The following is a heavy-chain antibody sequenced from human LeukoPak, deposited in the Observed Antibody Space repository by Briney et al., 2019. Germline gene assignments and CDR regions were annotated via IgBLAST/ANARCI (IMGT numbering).Heavy chain of an antibody. V-gene: IGHV3-30-3*01. J-gene: IGHJ6*02. Sequence: GGSLRLSCAASGFTFSSYAMHWVRQAPGKGLEWVAVISYDGSNKYYADSVKGRFTISRDNSKNTLYPQMNSLRAEDTAVYYCARGRCSGGSCYSDYYYGMDVWGQGTTVTVSS. CDR3: ARGRCSGGSCYSDYYYGMDV. CDR2: ISYDGSNK. D-gene: IGHD2-15*01. CDR1: GFTFSSYA.